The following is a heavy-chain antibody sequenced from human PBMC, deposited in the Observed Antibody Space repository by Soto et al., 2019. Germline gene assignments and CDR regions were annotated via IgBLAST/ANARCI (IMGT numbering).Heavy chain of an antibody. CDR1: GFTFTSYA. J-gene: IGHJ6*02. Sequence: GGSLRLSCAASGFTFTSYALSWVRQAPGKGLEWVSGISVSADITYYAESVKGRFTISRDKSKSTLFLQMDSLRAEDTAVYYCGRHPRLSYGMDVWGQGTTVTVSS. V-gene: IGHV3-23*01. D-gene: IGHD3-3*01. CDR3: GRHPRLSYGMDV. CDR2: ISVSADIT.